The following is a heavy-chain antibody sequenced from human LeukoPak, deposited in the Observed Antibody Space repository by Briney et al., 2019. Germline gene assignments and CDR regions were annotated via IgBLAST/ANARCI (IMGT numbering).Heavy chain of an antibody. V-gene: IGHV4-4*07. Sequence: SETLSLTCTVFGGSISSYYWSWIRQPAGKGLEWIGRMYTSGSTNYNPSLKSRVTMSVDTSKNQFSLKLSSVTAADTAVYYCARDTGYYFGSGNYLYYFDYWGQGTLVTVSS. CDR2: MYTSGST. CDR3: ARDTGYYFGSGNYLYYFDY. D-gene: IGHD3-10*01. J-gene: IGHJ4*02. CDR1: GGSISSYY.